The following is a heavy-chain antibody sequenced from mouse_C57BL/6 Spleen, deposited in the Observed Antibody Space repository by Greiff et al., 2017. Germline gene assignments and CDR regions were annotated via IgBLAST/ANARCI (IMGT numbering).Heavy chain of an antibody. D-gene: IGHD2-2*01. Sequence: EVKLMESGAELVRPGSSVKMSCKTSGYTFTSYGINWVKQRPGQGLEWIGYIYIGNGYTEYNEKFKGKATLTSDTSSSTAYMQLSSLTSEDSAIYFCARKIGYDEGGAMDYWGQGTSVTVSS. CDR2: IYIGNGYT. CDR1: GYTFTSYG. CDR3: ARKIGYDEGGAMDY. V-gene: IGHV1-58*01. J-gene: IGHJ4*01.